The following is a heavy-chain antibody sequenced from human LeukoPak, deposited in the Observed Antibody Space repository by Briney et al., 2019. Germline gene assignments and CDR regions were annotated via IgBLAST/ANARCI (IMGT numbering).Heavy chain of an antibody. D-gene: IGHD1-26*01. CDR3: ARMMGATKDYYYYMDV. CDR2: NDWYDDK. J-gene: IGHJ6*03. Sequence: ESGPALVKPTQTLTLTCTFSGFSLRTRGMCVSWIRQPPGKALEWLSRNDWYDDKYYSTSLKTRLTISKDTSKNQVVLTMTNVDPVDTATYYCARMMGATKDYYYYMDVWGKGTTVTVSS. CDR1: GFSLRTRGMC. V-gene: IGHV2-70*11.